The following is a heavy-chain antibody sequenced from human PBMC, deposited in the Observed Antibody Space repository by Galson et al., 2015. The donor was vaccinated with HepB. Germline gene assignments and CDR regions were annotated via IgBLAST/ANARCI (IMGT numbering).Heavy chain of an antibody. V-gene: IGHV1-69*06. Sequence: SVKVSCKASGGTFSSYAISWVRQAPGQGLEWMGGIIPIFGTANYAQKFQGRVTITADKSTSTAYMELSSLRSEDTAVYYCARALVKLGYCSGGSCYVNDGMDVWGQGTTVTVSS. D-gene: IGHD2-15*01. CDR1: GGTFSSYA. CDR3: ARALVKLGYCSGGSCYVNDGMDV. J-gene: IGHJ6*02. CDR2: IIPIFGTA.